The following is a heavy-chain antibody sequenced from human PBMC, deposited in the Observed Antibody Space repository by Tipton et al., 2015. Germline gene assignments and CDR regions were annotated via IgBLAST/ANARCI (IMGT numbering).Heavy chain of an antibody. D-gene: IGHD6-19*01. CDR1: GFTFDDYA. CDR2: ISWNSGSI. V-gene: IGHV3-9*01. CDR3: AKDVYASSGWDYYYHYYGMDV. Sequence: SLRLSCAASGFTFDDYAMHWVRQAPGKGLEWVSGISWNSGSIGYADSVKGRFTISRDNAKNSLYLQMNRLRAEDTALYYCAKDVYASSGWDYYYHYYGMDVWGQGTTVTVSS. J-gene: IGHJ6*02.